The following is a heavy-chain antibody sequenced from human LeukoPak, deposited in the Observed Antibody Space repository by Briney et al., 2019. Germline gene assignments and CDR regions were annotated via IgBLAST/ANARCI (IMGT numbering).Heavy chain of an antibody. Sequence: GGSLRLSCAASGFTFSSYEMNWVRQAPGKGLEWVSYISTSGNTRYYADSVKGRFTISRDNAKNSLYLQMNSLRVEDTAVYYCARELSGTTSYYFDYWGQGTLVTVCS. J-gene: IGHJ4*02. D-gene: IGHD1-7*01. CDR3: ARELSGTTSYYFDY. CDR2: ISTSGNTR. CDR1: GFTFSSYE. V-gene: IGHV3-48*03.